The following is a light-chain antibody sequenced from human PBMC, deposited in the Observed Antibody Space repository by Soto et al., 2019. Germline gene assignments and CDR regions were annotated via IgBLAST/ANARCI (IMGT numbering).Light chain of an antibody. Sequence: IQMTQSPSTLSASLGDSITISCRASQSISSSLNWYQQTPGKAPQLLIYAASSLHSGVPSRFSASGSGTDFTLTIRSLQPEDFATYYCQQSYGTPWTFGQGTKVDIK. CDR3: QQSYGTPWT. CDR2: AAS. J-gene: IGKJ1*01. CDR1: QSISSS. V-gene: IGKV1-39*01.